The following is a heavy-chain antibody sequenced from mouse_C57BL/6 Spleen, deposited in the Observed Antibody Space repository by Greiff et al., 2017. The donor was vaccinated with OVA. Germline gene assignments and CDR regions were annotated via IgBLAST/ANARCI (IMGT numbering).Heavy chain of an antibody. CDR3: ARGGTTVVGYFDV. D-gene: IGHD1-1*01. V-gene: IGHV1-82*01. Sequence: VQLQESGPELVKPGASVKISCKASGYAFSSSWMNWVKQRPGKGLEWIGRIYPGDGDTNYNGKFKGKATLTADKSSSTAYMQLSSLTSEDSAVYFGARGGTTVVGYFDVWGTGTTVTVSA. J-gene: IGHJ1*03. CDR1: GYAFSSSW. CDR2: IYPGDGDT.